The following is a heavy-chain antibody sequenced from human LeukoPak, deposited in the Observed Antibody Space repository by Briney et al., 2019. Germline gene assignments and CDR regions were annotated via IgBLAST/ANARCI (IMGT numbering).Heavy chain of an antibody. CDR1: GFTFGSYA. Sequence: PGGSLRLSCAASGFTFGSYAMHWVRQAPGKGLEWVAVISYDGSNKYYADSVKGRFTISRDNSKNTLYLQMNSLRAEDTAVYYCARDKDYDFWSGYLLPGDYWGQGTLVTVSS. V-gene: IGHV3-30-3*01. D-gene: IGHD3-3*01. CDR2: ISYDGSNK. CDR3: ARDKDYDFWSGYLLPGDY. J-gene: IGHJ4*02.